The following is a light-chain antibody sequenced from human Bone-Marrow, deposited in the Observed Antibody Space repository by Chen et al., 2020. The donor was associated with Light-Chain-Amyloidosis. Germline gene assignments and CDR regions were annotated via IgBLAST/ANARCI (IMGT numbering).Light chain of an antibody. CDR3: QEDYSTPLT. CDR1: QSVLYSSNNKNY. CDR2: WAS. Sequence: DIVMTQSPDSLAVSLGERATINCKSSQSVLYSSNNKNYLAWYQQKPGQPPKLLIYWASTRESGVPDRCSGSGSGTDFTLTISSLQAEDVAGYYCQEDYSTPLTFGGGTKLEIK. V-gene: IGKV4-1*01. J-gene: IGKJ4*01.